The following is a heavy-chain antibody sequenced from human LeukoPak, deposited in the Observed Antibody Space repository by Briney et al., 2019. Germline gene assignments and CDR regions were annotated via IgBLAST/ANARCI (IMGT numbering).Heavy chain of an antibody. J-gene: IGHJ5*02. Sequence: SQTLSLASAISGDSVSSNSAAWNWIRQSPSRGLEWLGRTYYRSKWYNDYAVSVKSRITINPDTSKNQFSLQLNSVTPEDTAVYYCSAAFGDEAWSDPWGQGTLVTVSS. D-gene: IGHD3-10*01. CDR1: GDSVSSNSAA. CDR2: TYYRSKWYN. CDR3: SAAFGDEAWSDP. V-gene: IGHV6-1*01.